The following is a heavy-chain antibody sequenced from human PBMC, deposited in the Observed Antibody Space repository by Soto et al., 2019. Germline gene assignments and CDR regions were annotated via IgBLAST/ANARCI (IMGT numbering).Heavy chain of an antibody. CDR2: ISGSGGST. CDR1: GFTFSSYA. Sequence: GGSLRLSCAASGFTFSSYAMSWVRQAPGKGLEWVSAISGSGGSTYYADSVKGRFTISRDNSRNTLYLQMNSLRAEDTAVYYCAKDRSIAARSNWFDPWGQGTLVTVSS. CDR3: AKDRSIAARSNWFDP. D-gene: IGHD6-6*01. V-gene: IGHV3-23*01. J-gene: IGHJ5*02.